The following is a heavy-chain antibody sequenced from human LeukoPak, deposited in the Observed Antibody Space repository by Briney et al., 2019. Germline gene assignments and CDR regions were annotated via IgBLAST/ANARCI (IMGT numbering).Heavy chain of an antibody. CDR1: GVSISSGGYS. V-gene: IGHV4-30-2*01. D-gene: IGHD5-18*01. CDR2: IYHNGNT. CDR3: ASGGYSYGFDY. Sequence: SETLSLTCAVSGVSISSGGYSWSWIRQPPGKGLEWIGYIYHNGNTYYSPSLKSRVTISVDRSKNQLSLKLSSVTAADTAMYYCASGGYSYGFDYWGQGTLVTVSS. J-gene: IGHJ4*02.